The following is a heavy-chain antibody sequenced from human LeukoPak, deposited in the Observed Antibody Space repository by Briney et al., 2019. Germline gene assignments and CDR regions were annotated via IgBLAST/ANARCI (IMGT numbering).Heavy chain of an antibody. V-gene: IGHV3-30-3*01. J-gene: IGHJ4*02. Sequence: GGSLRLSCAASGFTFGSYAMHWVRQAPGKGLEWVAVISYDGSNKYYADSVKGRFTISRDNSKNTLYLQMNSLRAEDTAVYYCARDQLPGLVVVAAYFDYWGQGTLVTVSS. CDR1: GFTFGSYA. D-gene: IGHD2-15*01. CDR2: ISYDGSNK. CDR3: ARDQLPGLVVVAAYFDY.